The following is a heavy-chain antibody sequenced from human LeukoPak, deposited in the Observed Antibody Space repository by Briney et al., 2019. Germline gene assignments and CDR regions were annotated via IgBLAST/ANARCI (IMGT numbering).Heavy chain of an antibody. J-gene: IGHJ5*02. V-gene: IGHV3-15*01. CDR1: GFTFSNAW. Sequence: KPGGSLRLSCAASGFTFSNAWMSWVRQAPGQGLEWVGRIKSYTDGGTTDYASPVKGRFSISRDASKNTLYLQMNSLKTEDTAVYCCCIVQYYYESSEWFDPWGQGTLVTVSS. CDR3: CIVQYYYESSEWFDP. D-gene: IGHD3-22*01. CDR2: IKSYTDGGTT.